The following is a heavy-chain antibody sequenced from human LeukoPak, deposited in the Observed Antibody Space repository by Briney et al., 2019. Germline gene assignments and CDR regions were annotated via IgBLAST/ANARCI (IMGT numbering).Heavy chain of an antibody. CDR3: ARVTGYMIEDYFDY. V-gene: IGHV4-39*07. CDR1: GGSISSSSYY. J-gene: IGHJ4*02. Sequence: PSETLSLTCTVSGGSISSSSYYWGWIRQPPGKGLEWIGSIYYSGSTYYNPSLKSRVTISVDTSKNQFSLKLSSVTAADTAVYYCARVTGYMIEDYFDYWGQGTLVTVSS. CDR2: IYYSGST. D-gene: IGHD3-22*01.